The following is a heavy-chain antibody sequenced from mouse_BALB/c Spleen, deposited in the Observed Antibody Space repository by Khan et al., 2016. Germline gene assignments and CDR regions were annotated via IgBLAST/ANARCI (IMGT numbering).Heavy chain of an antibody. J-gene: IGHJ2*01. Sequence: EVQLQESGPGLVKPSQSLSLTCTVTGYSITSDYAWNWIRQFPGNKLEWMGYISYSGSTSYNPSLKSRISITRDTSKNKFFMQLTSVASEDTATYYCARYDYDRGYFDYWGQGTTLTVSS. CDR2: ISYSGST. D-gene: IGHD2-4*01. V-gene: IGHV3-2*02. CDR1: GYSITSDYA. CDR3: ARYDYDRGYFDY.